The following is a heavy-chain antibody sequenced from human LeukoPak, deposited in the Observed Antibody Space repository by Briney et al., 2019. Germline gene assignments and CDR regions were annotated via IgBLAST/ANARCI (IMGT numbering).Heavy chain of an antibody. V-gene: IGHV4-34*01. J-gene: IGHJ5*02. Sequence: PSETLSLTCAVYGGSFSGYYWSWIRPPPGKGLEWIGTIYYSGSTYYNPSLKSRVTISVDTSKNQFSLKLSSVTAADTAMYYCARNRYYYGSGSYGVPNWFDPWGQGTLVTVSS. D-gene: IGHD3-10*01. CDR3: ARNRYYYGSGSYGVPNWFDP. CDR1: GGSFSGYY. CDR2: IYYSGST.